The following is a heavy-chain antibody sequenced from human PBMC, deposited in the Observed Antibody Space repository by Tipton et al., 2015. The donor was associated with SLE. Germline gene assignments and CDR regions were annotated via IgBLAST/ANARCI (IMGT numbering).Heavy chain of an antibody. CDR2: INHSGST. J-gene: IGHJ4*02. CDR1: GRSVNNSY. V-gene: IGHV4-34*01. CDR3: ARGGILTGYYFYFDY. Sequence: TLSLTCTVSGRSVNNSYWSWIRQPPGKGLEWIGEINHSGSTNYNPSLKSRVTISVDTSKNQFSLKLSSVTAADTAVYYCARGGILTGYYFYFDYWGQGTLVTVSS. D-gene: IGHD3-9*01.